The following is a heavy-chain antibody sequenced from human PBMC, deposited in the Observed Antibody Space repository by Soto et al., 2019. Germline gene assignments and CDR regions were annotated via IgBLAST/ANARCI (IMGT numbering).Heavy chain of an antibody. CDR2: INHSGST. D-gene: IGHD3-16*02. J-gene: IGHJ6*03. Sequence: SETLSLTCAVYGGSFSGYYWSWIRQPPGKGLEWIGEINHSGSTNYNPSLKSRVTISVDTSKNQFSLKLSSVTAADTAVYYCGREYYDYIWGSYRYPHYYYMDVWGKGTTVTVSS. V-gene: IGHV4-34*01. CDR1: GGSFSGYY. CDR3: GREYYDYIWGSYRYPHYYYMDV.